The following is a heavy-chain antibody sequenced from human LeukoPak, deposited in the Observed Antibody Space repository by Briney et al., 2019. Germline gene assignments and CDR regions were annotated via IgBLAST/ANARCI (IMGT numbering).Heavy chain of an antibody. D-gene: IGHD2-2*01. CDR3: ARGYCSSTSCYSHYYYMDV. CDR2: IYSGGST. Sequence: PGGSLRLSCAASGFTVSSNYMSWVRQAPGKGLEWVSVIYSGGSTYSADSVKGRFTISRDNSKNTLYLQMNSLRAEDTAVYYCARGYCSSTSCYSHYYYMDVWGKGTTVTVSS. V-gene: IGHV3-53*01. CDR1: GFTVSSNY. J-gene: IGHJ6*03.